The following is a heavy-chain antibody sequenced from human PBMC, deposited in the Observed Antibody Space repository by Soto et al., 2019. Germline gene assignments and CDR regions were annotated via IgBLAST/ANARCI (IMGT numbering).Heavy chain of an antibody. CDR2: IDPSRGSA. CDR1: GYTFSNYY. CDR3: AKDYDFVWGKHRYTVDY. D-gene: IGHD3-16*02. J-gene: IGHJ4*02. Sequence: QVQLVQSGAEVKKPGASVKVSCKASGYTFSNYYLHWVRQAPGQGLEWMGLIDPSRGSASYALKFKARVTKTRDTSTSTVHMEPSSLTSEDTAIYYCAKDYDFVWGKHRYTVDYWGQGTLVTVSS. V-gene: IGHV1-46*01.